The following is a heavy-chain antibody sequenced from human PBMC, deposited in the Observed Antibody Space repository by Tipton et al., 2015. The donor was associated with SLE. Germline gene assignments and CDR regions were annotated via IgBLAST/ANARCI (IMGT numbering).Heavy chain of an antibody. V-gene: IGHV4-59*01. CDR1: GGSISSYY. CDR2: IYYSGST. J-gene: IGHJ3*02. D-gene: IGHD3-3*01. CDR3: ASHYDFWSGFDI. Sequence: TLSLTCTVSGGSISSYYWSWIRQPPGKGLEWIGYIYYSGSTNYNPARKSRVTISVDTSKNQFSLKLSSVTAADTAVYYCASHYDFWSGFDIWGQGTMVTVSS.